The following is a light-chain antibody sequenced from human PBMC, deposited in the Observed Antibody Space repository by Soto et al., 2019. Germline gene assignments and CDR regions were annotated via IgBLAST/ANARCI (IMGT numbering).Light chain of an antibody. V-gene: IGLV1-40*01. Sequence: QAVVTQPPSVSGAPGQRVTISCTGSNSNIGAGYDVHWYQQLPGTAPKLLIYGTTNRPSGVPDRFSGSKSGTSASLAITGLQAEDEADYYCQSYDSSSPVVLGGGTKVTVL. J-gene: IGLJ2*01. CDR3: QSYDSSSPVV. CDR1: NSNIGAGYD. CDR2: GTT.